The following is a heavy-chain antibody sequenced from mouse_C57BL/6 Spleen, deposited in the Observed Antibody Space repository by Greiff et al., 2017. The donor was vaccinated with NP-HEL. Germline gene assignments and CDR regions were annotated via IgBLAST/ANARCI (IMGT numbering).Heavy chain of an antibody. J-gene: IGHJ4*01. CDR2: ISSGSSTI. CDR1: GFTFSDYG. Sequence: EVKLQESGGGLVKPGGSLKLSCAASGFTFSDYGMHWVRQAPEKGLEWVAYISSGSSTIYYADTVKGRFTISRDNAKNTLFLQMTSLRSEDTAMYYCARPDYYGRDAMDYWGQGTSVTVSS. V-gene: IGHV5-17*01. D-gene: IGHD1-1*01. CDR3: ARPDYYGRDAMDY.